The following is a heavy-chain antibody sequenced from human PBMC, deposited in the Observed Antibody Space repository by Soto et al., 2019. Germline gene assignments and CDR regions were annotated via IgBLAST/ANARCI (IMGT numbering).Heavy chain of an antibody. J-gene: IGHJ6*02. V-gene: IGHV1-18*01. CDR3: ARIARGSYYPDYQYYSMDV. Sequence: QVQLVQSGGEVKKPGASVKVACEASGYTFTTSGISWVRQAPGQGLEWMGWISPYTGNTNYAQELQGRVTMTTDTSTSTAYMELRSLRSDDTAVYYCARIARGSYYPDYQYYSMDVWGQGTTVTVPS. D-gene: IGHD1-26*01. CDR1: GYTFTTSG. CDR2: ISPYTGNT.